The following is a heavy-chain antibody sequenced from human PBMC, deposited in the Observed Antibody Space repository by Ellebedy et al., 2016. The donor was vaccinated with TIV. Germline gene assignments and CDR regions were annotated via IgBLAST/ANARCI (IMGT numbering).Heavy chain of an antibody. V-gene: IGHV3-21*01. Sequence: GESLKISXAASGFTFSSYSMNWVRQAPGKGLEWVSSISSSSSYIYYADSVKGRFTISRDNAKNSLYLQMNSLRAEDTAVYYCASASAAAGTGVNWFDPWGQGTLVTVSS. D-gene: IGHD6-13*01. J-gene: IGHJ5*02. CDR1: GFTFSSYS. CDR3: ASASAAAGTGVNWFDP. CDR2: ISSSSSYI.